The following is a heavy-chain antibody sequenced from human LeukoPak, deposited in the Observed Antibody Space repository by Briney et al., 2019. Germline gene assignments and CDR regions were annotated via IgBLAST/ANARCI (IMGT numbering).Heavy chain of an antibody. CDR3: ARGLVTMVRGVIMGSY. J-gene: IGHJ4*02. D-gene: IGHD3-10*01. CDR1: GYTFTSYA. CDR2: INAGNGNT. Sequence: GASVKVSCKASGYTFTSYAMHWVRQAPGQRLEWMEWINAGNGNTKYSQKFQGRVTITRDTSASTAYMELSSLRSEDTAVYYCARGLVTMVRGVIMGSYWGQGTLVTVSS. V-gene: IGHV1-3*01.